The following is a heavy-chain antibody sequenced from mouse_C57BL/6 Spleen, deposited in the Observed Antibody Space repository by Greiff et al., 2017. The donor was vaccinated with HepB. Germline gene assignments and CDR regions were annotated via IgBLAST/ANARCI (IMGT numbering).Heavy chain of an antibody. V-gene: IGHV5-17*01. CDR1: GFTFSDYG. D-gene: IGHD1-1*01. CDR2: ISSGSSTI. CDR3: ARPTVVSRYFDV. Sequence: DVKLVESGGGLVKPGGSLKLSCAASGFTFSDYGMHWVRQAPEKGLEWVAYISSGSSTIYYADTVKGRFTISRDNAKNTLFLQMTSLRSEDTAMYYCARPTVVSRYFDVWGTGTTVTVSS. J-gene: IGHJ1*03.